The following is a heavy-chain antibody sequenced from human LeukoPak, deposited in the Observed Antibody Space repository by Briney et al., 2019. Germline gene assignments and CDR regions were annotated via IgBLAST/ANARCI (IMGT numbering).Heavy chain of an antibody. CDR2: IAYDATYK. J-gene: IGHJ5*01. CDR1: GFPFSTYG. D-gene: IGHD1-1*01. V-gene: IGHV3-30*02. CDR3: ANDLGTGTTGGTRFDP. Sequence: GGSLRLSCAASGFPFSTYGMHWIRQTPGKRLEWVAFIAYDATYKFFADSVKGRFSISRDNAENTLYLEINSLRVEDTALYYCANDLGTGTTGGTRFDPWGQGTLVTVSS.